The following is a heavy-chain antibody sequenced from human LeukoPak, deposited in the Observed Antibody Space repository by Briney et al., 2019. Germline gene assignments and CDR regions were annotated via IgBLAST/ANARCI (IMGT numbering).Heavy chain of an antibody. CDR1: GFTFSSYW. J-gene: IGHJ4*02. V-gene: IGHV3-30*02. CDR3: AKGQGYYVDY. CDR2: IRYDGSNK. Sequence: PGGSLRLSCAASGFTFSSYWMSWVRQAPGKGLEWVAFIRYDGSNKYYADSVKGRFTISRDNSKNTLYLQMNSLRAEDTAVYYCAKGQGYYVDYWGQGTLVTVSS.